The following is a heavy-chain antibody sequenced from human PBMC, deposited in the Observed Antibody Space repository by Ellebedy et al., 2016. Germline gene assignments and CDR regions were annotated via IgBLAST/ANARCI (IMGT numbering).Heavy chain of an antibody. CDR3: ARVGDKGTSFDY. V-gene: IGHV4-39*07. CDR2: IYYSGST. D-gene: IGHD3-10*01. Sequence: SETLSLTCTVSGGSISSSSYYWGWIRQPPGKGLEWIGSIYYSGSTYYNPSLKSRVTISVDTSKNQFSLKLSSVTAADTAVYYCARVGDKGTSFDYWGQGTLVTVSS. CDR1: GGSISSSSYY. J-gene: IGHJ4*02.